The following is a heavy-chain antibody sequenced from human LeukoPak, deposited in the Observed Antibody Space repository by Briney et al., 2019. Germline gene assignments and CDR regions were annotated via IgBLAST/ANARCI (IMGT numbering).Heavy chain of an antibody. Sequence: GGSLRLSCAASGFTFSSYGIHWVRQAPGKGLEWVSFIRYDGSNKWYADSVKGRFTISRDNSKNTLYLQMNSLRVEDTAVYHCAKDRDYGDYPSAYYYYMDVWGNGTTVTVSS. CDR2: IRYDGSNK. CDR1: GFTFSSYG. V-gene: IGHV3-30*02. CDR3: AKDRDYGDYPSAYYYYMDV. J-gene: IGHJ6*03. D-gene: IGHD4-17*01.